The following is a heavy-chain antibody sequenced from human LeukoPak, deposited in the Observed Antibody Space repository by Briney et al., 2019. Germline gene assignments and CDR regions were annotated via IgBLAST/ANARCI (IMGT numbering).Heavy chain of an antibody. CDR3: ARDQLYCSGGICYFDY. CDR1: GFTFSSYW. Sequence: GGSLRLSCAASGFTFSSYWMHWVRQAPGKGLVWVSRINSDGRSTSSADSVKGRFTISRDNAKNTLYLQMNSLRTEDTAVYYCARDQLYCSGGICYFDYWGQGTLVTVSS. J-gene: IGHJ4*02. D-gene: IGHD2-15*01. V-gene: IGHV3-74*01. CDR2: INSDGRST.